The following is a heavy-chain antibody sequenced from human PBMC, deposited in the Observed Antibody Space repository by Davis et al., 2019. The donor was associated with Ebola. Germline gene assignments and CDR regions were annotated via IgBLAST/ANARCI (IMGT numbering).Heavy chain of an antibody. Sequence: MPGGSLRLSCAVSGGSVSSGSYYWSWHRQPTGKGLEWFGYIYYSGSTNYNPSLNSRVTISVHTSTNQFSLKLSSVTAADTAVYYCARGVSLYYYYGMDAWGQGTTVTVSS. CDR3: ARGVSLYYYYGMDA. CDR2: IYYSGST. CDR1: GGSVSSGSYY. J-gene: IGHJ6*02. V-gene: IGHV4-61*01.